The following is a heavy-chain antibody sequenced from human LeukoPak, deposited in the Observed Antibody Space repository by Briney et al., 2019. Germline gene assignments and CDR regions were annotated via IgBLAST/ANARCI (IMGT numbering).Heavy chain of an antibody. CDR2: ISSSSSYI. D-gene: IGHD3-22*01. V-gene: IGHV3-21*01. CDR1: GFTFSSYS. J-gene: IGHJ5*02. CDR3: AGESYDSSGYYYL. Sequence: GGSRRLSCAASGFTFSSYSMNWVRQAPGKGLEGVSSISSSSSYIYYADSVKGRFTISRDNAKNSLYLQMNSLRAEDTAVYYCAGESYDSSGYYYLWGQGTLVTVSS.